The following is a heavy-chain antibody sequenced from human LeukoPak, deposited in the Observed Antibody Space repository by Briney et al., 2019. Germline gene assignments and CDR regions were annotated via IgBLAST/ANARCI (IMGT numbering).Heavy chain of an antibody. V-gene: IGHV4-30-2*01. D-gene: IGHD5-18*01. CDR1: GGSISSGGYS. J-gene: IGHJ4*02. CDR3: ARARSGYSYGYCIDY. CDR2: IYHSGST. Sequence: PSETLSLTCADSGGSISSGGYSWSWIRQPPGKGLEWIGYIYHSGSTYYNPSLKSQVTISVDRSKNQFSLKLSSVTAADTAVYYCARARSGYSYGYCIDYWGQGTLVTVSS.